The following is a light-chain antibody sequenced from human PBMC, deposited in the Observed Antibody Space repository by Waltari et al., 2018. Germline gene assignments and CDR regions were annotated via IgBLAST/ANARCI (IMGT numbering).Light chain of an antibody. Sequence: DIQMTQSPSSLSASVGDRVTITCRASQSISSYLNWYQQKPGKAPKLLIYAASSLQSGVPSRFSGSGSGTDFTLTISSLQAEDVAVYYCQQYYTTPLTFGQGTRLEIK. J-gene: IGKJ5*01. CDR3: QQYYTTPLT. V-gene: IGKV1-39*01. CDR1: QSISSY. CDR2: AAS.